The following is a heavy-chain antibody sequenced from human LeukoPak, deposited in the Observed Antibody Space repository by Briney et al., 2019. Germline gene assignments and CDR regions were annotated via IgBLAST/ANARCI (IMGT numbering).Heavy chain of an antibody. CDR1: GGSFSGYY. J-gene: IGHJ4*02. Sequence: SETLSLTCAVYGGSFSGYYWSWICQPPGKGLEWIGEINHSGSTNYNPSLKSRVTISVDTSKNQFSLKLSSVTAADTAVYYRARTAGGYAAFDYWGQGTLVTVSS. D-gene: IGHD5-12*01. CDR3: ARTAGGYAAFDY. CDR2: INHSGST. V-gene: IGHV4-34*01.